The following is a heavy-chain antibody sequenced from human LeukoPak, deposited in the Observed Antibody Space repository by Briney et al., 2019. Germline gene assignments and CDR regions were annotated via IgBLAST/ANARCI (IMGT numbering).Heavy chain of an antibody. Sequence: GGSLRLSCAASGFTFNDYYLSWIRQAPGTGLEWVSYISSSGSTIYYADSVKGRFTISRDNAKNSLYLQMNSLRAEDSAVYYCASSGRYRNAFDIWGQGTMVTVSS. V-gene: IGHV3-11*01. D-gene: IGHD6-19*01. CDR2: ISSSGSTI. CDR3: ASSGRYRNAFDI. J-gene: IGHJ3*02. CDR1: GFTFNDYY.